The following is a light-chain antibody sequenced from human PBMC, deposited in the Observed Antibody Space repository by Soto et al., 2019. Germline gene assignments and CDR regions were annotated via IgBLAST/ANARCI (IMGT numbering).Light chain of an antibody. CDR3: TSYTGSSTQV. CDR2: EVS. V-gene: IGLV2-14*01. J-gene: IGLJ1*01. Sequence: QSVLTQPASVSGSPGQSITISCTGTSSDVGRYNFVSWYQQHPGKAPKLMISEVSNRPSGVSNRFSGSKSGNTASLTISGLQAADEADYYCTSYTGSSTQVFGTGTKVTVL. CDR1: SSDVGRYNF.